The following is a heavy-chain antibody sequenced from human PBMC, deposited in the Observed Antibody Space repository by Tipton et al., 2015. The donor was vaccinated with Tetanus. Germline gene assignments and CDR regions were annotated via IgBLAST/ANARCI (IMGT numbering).Heavy chain of an antibody. J-gene: IGHJ4*02. CDR3: ARAHCTYGVCNFDF. D-gene: IGHD2-8*01. Sequence: QLVQSGGEVKKPGESLRISCKGSGYIFNNYWIGWVRQKPGKGLEWMGIIYPGDSDTRYSPSFQGQVTISVDKSINTAYLQWSSLKASDTSMFYCARAHCTYGVCNFDFWGQGALVTVAS. CDR2: IYPGDSDT. V-gene: IGHV5-51*01. CDR1: GYIFNNYW.